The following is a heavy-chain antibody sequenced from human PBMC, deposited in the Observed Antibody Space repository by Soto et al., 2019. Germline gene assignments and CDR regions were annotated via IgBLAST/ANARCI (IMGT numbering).Heavy chain of an antibody. V-gene: IGHV4-59*01. CDR1: GGSISSYY. J-gene: IGHJ4*01. CDR3: TTDSYSTMIVVRFDY. Sequence: PSETLSLTCTVSGGSISSYYWSWIRQPPGKGLEWIGYIYYSGSTKYNPSLKSRVTISVDTSKNQFSLKLSSVTAADTGIYYCTTDSYSTMIVVRFDYWGHGTLVTVSS. CDR2: IYYSGST. D-gene: IGHD3-22*01.